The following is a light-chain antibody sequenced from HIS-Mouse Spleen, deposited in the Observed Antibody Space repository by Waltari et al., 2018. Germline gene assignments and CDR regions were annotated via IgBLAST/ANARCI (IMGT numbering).Light chain of an antibody. J-gene: IGLJ1*01. CDR2: DVS. V-gene: IGLV2-14*03. Sequence: QSALTQPASVSGSPGQSITIPCTGTSSDVGGYNYVSWYQQHPGKAPKLMIYDVSNRHSGVSNRFSGSKSGNTASLTISGLQAEDEADYYCSSYTSSSTYVFGTGTKVNVL. CDR1: SSDVGGYNY. CDR3: SSYTSSSTYV.